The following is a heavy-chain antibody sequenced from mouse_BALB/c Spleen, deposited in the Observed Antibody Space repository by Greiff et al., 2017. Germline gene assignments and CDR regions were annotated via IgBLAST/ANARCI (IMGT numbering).Heavy chain of an antibody. CDR1: GFNIKDTY. Sequence: VQLQQSGAELVKPGASVKLSCTASGFNIKDTYMHWVKQRPEQGLEWIGRIDPANGNTKYDPKFQGKATITADTSSNTAYLQLSSLTSEDTAVYYCHMLSYYAMDYWGQGTSVTVSS. CDR2: IDPANGNT. CDR3: HMLSYYAMDY. V-gene: IGHV14-3*02. J-gene: IGHJ4*01. D-gene: IGHD6-5*01.